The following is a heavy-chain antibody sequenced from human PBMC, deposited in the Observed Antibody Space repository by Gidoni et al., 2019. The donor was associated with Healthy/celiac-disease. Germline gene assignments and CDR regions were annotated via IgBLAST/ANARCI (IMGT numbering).Heavy chain of an antibody. CDR1: GFPFSSYD. D-gene: IGHD3-10*01. V-gene: IGHV3-13*01. CDR3: ARDGGNYGSRGMDV. J-gene: IGHJ6*02. CDR2: IGTAGDT. Sequence: EVQLVESGGGLVQPGGSLRLSCAASGFPFSSYDMHWVRQATGKGLEWVSAIGTAGDTYYPGSVKGRFTISRENAKNALYLQMNSLRAGDTAVYYCARDGGNYGSRGMDVWGQGTTVTVSS.